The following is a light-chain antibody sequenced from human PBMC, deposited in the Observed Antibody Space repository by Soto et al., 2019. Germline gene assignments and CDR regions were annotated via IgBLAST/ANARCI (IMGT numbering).Light chain of an antibody. CDR3: QQRSSWPIT. CDR2: GAS. V-gene: IGKV3-11*01. Sequence: VLTQSPASLSLSPGERATLSCRASQSVDSYLVWYQQKPGQAPTLLIFGASSRATGIPARFSGSGSGTDFTLTINSLEPEDFAVYYCQQRSSWPITFGQGTRLEIK. J-gene: IGKJ5*01. CDR1: QSVDSY.